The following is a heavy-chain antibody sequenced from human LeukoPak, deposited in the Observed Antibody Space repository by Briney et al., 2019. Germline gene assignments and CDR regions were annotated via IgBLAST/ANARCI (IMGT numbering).Heavy chain of an antibody. J-gene: IGHJ4*02. CDR1: GFTFSDYY. V-gene: IGHV3-11*04. CDR2: ISGSGGTI. CDR3: ARGNWGPDY. D-gene: IGHD7-27*01. Sequence: PGGSLRLSCAASGFTFSDYYMSWMRQAPGKGLEWISHISGSGGTIYYADSVKGRFTISRDNVQNSLFLQMNSLRVKDTAVYYCARGNWGPDYWGQGTLVTVSS.